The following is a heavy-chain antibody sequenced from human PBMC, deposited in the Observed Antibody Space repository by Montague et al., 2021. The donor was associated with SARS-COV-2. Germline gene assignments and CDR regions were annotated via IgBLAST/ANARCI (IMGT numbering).Heavy chain of an antibody. CDR2: IHYRRTT. Sequence: SETLSLTCTVSNGSISGHYWTWIRQSPGRGLEWLAYIHYRRTTDYNPSLKSRLTLSVDTSKNQFSLTLTSLTAADTAIYYCARLGGSGSYLAFDYWGQGTLVTVSS. CDR1: NGSISGHY. J-gene: IGHJ4*02. V-gene: IGHV4-59*08. CDR3: ARLGGSGSYLAFDY. D-gene: IGHD3-10*01.